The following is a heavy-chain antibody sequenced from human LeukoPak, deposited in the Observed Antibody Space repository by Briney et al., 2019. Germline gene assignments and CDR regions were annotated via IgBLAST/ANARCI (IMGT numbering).Heavy chain of an antibody. D-gene: IGHD3-3*01. J-gene: IGHJ4*02. CDR2: MNPNSGDT. CDR3: TRVLDYDFWSGYYN. V-gene: IGHV1-8*03. Sequence: GASVKVSCKASVYTFTSYDINWVRQATGQGLEWMGWMNPNSGDTAYAQKFQGRVTITRNTSISTAYMELSSLRSEDTAVYYCTRVLDYDFWSGYYNWGQGTLVTISS. CDR1: VYTFTSYD.